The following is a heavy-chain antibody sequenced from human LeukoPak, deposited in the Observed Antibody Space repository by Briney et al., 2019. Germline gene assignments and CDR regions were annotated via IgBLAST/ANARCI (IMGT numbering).Heavy chain of an antibody. J-gene: IGHJ6*02. Sequence: GGSLRLSCAASGFTLSSYWMNWARQAPGKGLEWVASINHNGNVNYYVDSVKGRFTISRDNAKNSLYLQTSNLRAEDTAVYFCARGGGLDVWGQGATVTVSS. CDR1: GFTLSSYW. D-gene: IGHD3-16*01. V-gene: IGHV3-7*03. CDR3: ARGGGLDV. CDR2: INHNGNVN.